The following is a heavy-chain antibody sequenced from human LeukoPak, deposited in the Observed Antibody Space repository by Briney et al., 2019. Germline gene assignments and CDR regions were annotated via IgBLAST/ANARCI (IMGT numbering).Heavy chain of an antibody. J-gene: IGHJ3*02. CDR1: GYTFTSYA. V-gene: IGHV7-4-1*02. CDR3: ARADYYDSSGYYYDGDDAFDI. CDR2: INTNTGNP. D-gene: IGHD3-22*01. Sequence: ASVNVSCKASGYTFTSYAMSWVRQAPGQGLEWMGWINTNTGNPTYAQGFTGRFVFSLDTSVSTAYLQISSLTAEDTAVYYCARADYYDSSGYYYDGDDAFDIWGQGTMVTVSS.